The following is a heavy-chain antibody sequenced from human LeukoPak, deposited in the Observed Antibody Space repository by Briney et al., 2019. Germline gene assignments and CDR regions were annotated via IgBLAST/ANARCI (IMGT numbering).Heavy chain of an antibody. CDR2: ISGSGGST. Sequence: PGGSLRLSCAASGFTFSSYAMSWVRQAPGKGLEWVSAISGSGGSTYYADSVKGRFTISRDNSKNTLYLQMDSLRAEDTAVYYCATLTYYDILTGYYTPPDYWGQGTLVTVSS. D-gene: IGHD3-9*01. CDR1: GFTFSSYA. CDR3: ATLTYYDILTGYYTPPDY. J-gene: IGHJ4*02. V-gene: IGHV3-23*01.